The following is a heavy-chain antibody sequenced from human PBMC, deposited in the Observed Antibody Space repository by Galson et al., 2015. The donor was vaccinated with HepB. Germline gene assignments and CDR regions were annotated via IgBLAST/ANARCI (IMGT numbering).Heavy chain of an antibody. V-gene: IGHV1-69*05. Sequence: SVKVSCKASGGTFSSYAISWVRQAPGQGLEWMGGIIPIFGTANYAQKFQGRVTMTTDTSTSTAYMELRSLRSDDTAVYYCARDNRPKRYCTNGVCAVDYWGQGTLVTVSS. CDR2: IIPIFGTA. CDR1: GGTFSSYA. CDR3: ARDNRPKRYCTNGVCAVDY. D-gene: IGHD2-8*01. J-gene: IGHJ4*02.